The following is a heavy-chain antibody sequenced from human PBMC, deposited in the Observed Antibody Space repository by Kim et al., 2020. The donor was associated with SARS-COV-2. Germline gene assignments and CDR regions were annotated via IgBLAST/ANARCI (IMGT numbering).Heavy chain of an antibody. CDR1: GYTFTTYY. V-gene: IGHV1-46*01. J-gene: IGHJ4*02. D-gene: IGHD4-17*01. CDR2: INPNTGST. CDR3: ARCMATVTTADF. Sequence: ASVKVSCKASGYTFTTYYMHWVRQAPGQGLEWMGIINPNTGSTTYAQKFQGRLTMTTDTSSSTVYMELSSLRSEDTAVYYCARCMATVTTADFWGQGTLV.